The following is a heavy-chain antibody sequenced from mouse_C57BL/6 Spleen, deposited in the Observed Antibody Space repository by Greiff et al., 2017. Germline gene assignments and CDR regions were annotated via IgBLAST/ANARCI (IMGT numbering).Heavy chain of an antibody. CDR1: GFTFSSYA. Sequence: EVMLVESGGGLVKPGGSLKLSCAASGFTFSSYAMSWVSQTLEKRLEWVGTFHDGGSYTYYPDNAKNNLYLQMSHLKSDDTAMYYCARDYGYFDYWGQGTTLTVSS. CDR3: ARDYGYFDY. D-gene: IGHD1-1*02. V-gene: IGHV5-4*01. CDR2: FHDGGSYT. J-gene: IGHJ2*01.